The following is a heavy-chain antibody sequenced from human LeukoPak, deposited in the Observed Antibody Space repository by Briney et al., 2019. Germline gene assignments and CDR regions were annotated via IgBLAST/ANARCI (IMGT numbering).Heavy chain of an antibody. CDR3: ARDGGYSYGPDY. Sequence: GGSLRLSCAASGFTFSNYWMNWVRQAPGKGLEWVSSISSSSSYIYYADSVKGRFTISRDNAKNSLYLQMNSLRAEDTAVYYCARDGGYSYGPDYWGQGTLVTVSS. CDR2: ISSSSSYI. V-gene: IGHV3-21*01. J-gene: IGHJ4*02. CDR1: GFTFSNYW. D-gene: IGHD5-18*01.